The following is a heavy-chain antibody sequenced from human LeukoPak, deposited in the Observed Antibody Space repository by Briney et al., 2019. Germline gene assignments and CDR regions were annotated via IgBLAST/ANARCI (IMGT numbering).Heavy chain of an antibody. CDR1: GYTFTGYH. CDR3: ARSAAPYIVGAIPFDY. V-gene: IGHV1-2*02. Sequence: APVKVSCKASGYTFTGYHMHWVRQAPGQGLESRGWINPNSGGTNYAQKFQGRVTMTRDTSISTAYMELSRLRSDDTGVYYCARSAAPYIVGAIPFDYWGQGTLVTVSS. D-gene: IGHD1-26*01. CDR2: INPNSGGT. J-gene: IGHJ4*02.